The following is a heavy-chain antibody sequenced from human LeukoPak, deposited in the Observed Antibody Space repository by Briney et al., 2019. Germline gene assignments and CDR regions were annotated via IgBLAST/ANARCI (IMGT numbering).Heavy chain of an antibody. CDR2: ISGSGGST. V-gene: IGHV3-23*01. D-gene: IGHD6-19*01. J-gene: IGHJ4*02. Sequence: PGGSLRLSCAASGFTFSSYWMSWVRQAPGKGLEWVSAISGSGGSTYYADSVKGRFTISRDNSKNTLYLQMNSLRAEDTAVYYCAKDPRPNSSGWYGGPFDYWGQGTLVTVSS. CDR1: GFTFSSYW. CDR3: AKDPRPNSSGWYGGPFDY.